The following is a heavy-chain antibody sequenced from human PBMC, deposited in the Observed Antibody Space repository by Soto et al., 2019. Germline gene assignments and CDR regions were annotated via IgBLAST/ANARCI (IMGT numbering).Heavy chain of an antibody. V-gene: IGHV2-70*01. J-gene: IGHJ6*02. CDR3: ARMNSSGWYGYYYYYGMDV. CDR2: IDWDDDK. D-gene: IGHD6-19*01. Sequence: SGPTLMNPTQTLTLTCTFSGFSLSTSGMCVSWIRQPPGKALEWLALIDWDDDKYYSTSLKTRLAISKDTSKNQVVLTMTNMDPVDTATYYCARMNSSGWYGYYYYYGMDVWGQGTTVTVSS. CDR1: GFSLSTSGMC.